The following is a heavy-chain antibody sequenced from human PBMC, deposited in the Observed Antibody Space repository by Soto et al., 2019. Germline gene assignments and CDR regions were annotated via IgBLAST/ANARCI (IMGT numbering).Heavy chain of an antibody. V-gene: IGHV4-31*03. CDR1: GGSISSGGYY. Sequence: QVQLQESGPGLVKPSQTLSLTCTVSGGSISSGGYYWSWIRQHPGKGLEWIGYIYYSGSTYYNPSLKRRVTISVATSKNQFSLKLSSVTAADTAVYYCARVPLGYCSGGSCYWFDPWGQGTLVTVSS. CDR3: ARVPLGYCSGGSCYWFDP. J-gene: IGHJ5*02. CDR2: IYYSGST. D-gene: IGHD2-15*01.